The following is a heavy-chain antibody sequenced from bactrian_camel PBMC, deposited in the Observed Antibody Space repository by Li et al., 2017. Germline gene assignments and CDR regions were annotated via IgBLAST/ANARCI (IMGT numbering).Heavy chain of an antibody. CDR2: LQPSGTT. CDR3: LVGFDY. V-gene: IGHV3S53*01. D-gene: IGHD5*01. CDR1: GYVFSRCG. Sequence: HVQLVESGGGTVQVGGSLKLSCSAPGYVFSRCGMGWYRQSPGKQREWVSSLQPSGTTTYADSVKGRFTISRDNAKNTLYLQLNSLTSDDTGMYFCLVGFDYWGRGTQVTVS. J-gene: IGHJ4*01.